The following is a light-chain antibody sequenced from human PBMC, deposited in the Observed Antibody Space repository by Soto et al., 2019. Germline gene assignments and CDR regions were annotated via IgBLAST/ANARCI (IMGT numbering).Light chain of an antibody. V-gene: IGKV1-5*03. Sequence: DIQMTQSPSALSASVGDRVTITCRASQSVSNWLAWYRQKPGEAPKLLIYEVSTLERGVPSRFSGSGSGTEFTLTISSLQPDDFATFYCQHYDTYSRTFGQGPKVEVK. CDR3: QHYDTYSRT. J-gene: IGKJ1*01. CDR2: EVS. CDR1: QSVSNW.